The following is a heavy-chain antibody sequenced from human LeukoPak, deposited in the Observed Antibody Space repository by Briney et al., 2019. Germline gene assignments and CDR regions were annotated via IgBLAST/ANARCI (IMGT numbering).Heavy chain of an antibody. V-gene: IGHV3-23*01. CDR2: ISGSGGST. CDR1: GFTVSNAW. J-gene: IGHJ5*01. CDR3: AKDRHAPGRYCSSTTCFPFDS. Sequence: PGGSLRLSCAASGFTVSNAWLNWVRQAPGKGLDWVSAISGSGGSTYYADSVKGRFTISRDNSNRTLYLQMNRLRAEDTAVYYCAKDRHAPGRYCSSTTCFPFDSWGQGTLVTVSS. D-gene: IGHD2-2*01.